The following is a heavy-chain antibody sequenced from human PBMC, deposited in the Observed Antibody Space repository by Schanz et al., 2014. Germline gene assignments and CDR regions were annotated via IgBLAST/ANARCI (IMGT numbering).Heavy chain of an antibody. CDR2: IKQDGSER. D-gene: IGHD2-2*01. CDR3: ERFQSPHQPFDY. J-gene: IGHJ4*02. Sequence: EVQLVESGGGLVQPWGSLRLSCAASGFTFSSYWMSWVRQAPGKGLEWVANIKQDGSERYYVDSVKGRFTISRDNAKNSLYLQMNSLRAEDTAVYYCERFQSPHQPFDYWGQGTLVTVSS. CDR1: GFTFSSYW. V-gene: IGHV3-7*01.